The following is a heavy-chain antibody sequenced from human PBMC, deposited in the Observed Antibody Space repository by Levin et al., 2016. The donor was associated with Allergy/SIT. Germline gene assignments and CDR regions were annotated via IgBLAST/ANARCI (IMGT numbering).Heavy chain of an antibody. V-gene: IGHV3-53*01. Sequence: GESLKISCSASGFTVSSNYMSWVRQAPGKGLEWVSVIYSGGNTYYADSVKGRFTISRDNSKNTLYLQMNSLRAEDTAVYYCARGVSGNYYFGYWGQGTLVTVSS. D-gene: IGHD3-10*01. J-gene: IGHJ4*02. CDR3: ARGVSGNYYFGY. CDR2: IYSGGNT. CDR1: GFTVSSNY.